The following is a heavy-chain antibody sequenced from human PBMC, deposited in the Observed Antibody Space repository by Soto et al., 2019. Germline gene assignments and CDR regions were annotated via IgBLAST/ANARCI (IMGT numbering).Heavy chain of an antibody. CDR2: IWYDGSNK. D-gene: IGHD2-2*01. Sequence: GGSLILSCAASGFTFSSYGMHWVRQAPGKGLEWVAVIWYDGSNKYYADSVKGRFTISRDNSKNTLYLQMNSLRAEDTAVYYCARDGCSSTSCYYYYYYGMDVWGQGTTVTVSS. V-gene: IGHV3-33*01. J-gene: IGHJ6*02. CDR3: ARDGCSSTSCYYYYYYGMDV. CDR1: GFTFSSYG.